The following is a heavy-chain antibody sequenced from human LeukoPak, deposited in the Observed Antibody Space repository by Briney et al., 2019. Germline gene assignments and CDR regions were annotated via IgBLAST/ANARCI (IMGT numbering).Heavy chain of an antibody. CDR3: ARVSSIASDGLWYFDY. J-gene: IGHJ4*02. Sequence: PSGTLSLTCAVSGDSISSRNWWTWVRQPPGKGLEWIGEIYHSGSTNYNPSLKSRVTISVDRSKNQFSLKLISVTAADTAVYYCARVSSIASDGLWYFDYWGQGTLITVSS. CDR2: IYHSGST. V-gene: IGHV4-4*02. CDR1: GDSISSRNW. D-gene: IGHD6-13*01.